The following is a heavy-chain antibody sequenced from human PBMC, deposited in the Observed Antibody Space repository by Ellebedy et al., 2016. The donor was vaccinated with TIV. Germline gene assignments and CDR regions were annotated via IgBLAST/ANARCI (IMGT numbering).Heavy chain of an antibody. CDR2: IRDKANNYAT. Sequence: GESLKISXAASGFSFSDSGMHWVRQASGKGLEWVGRIRDKANNYATAYGTSVKGRFTISRDDSKNTAYLQMDSLETEDTAVYYCTRGFLGNWFFALWGRGTLVTVSS. J-gene: IGHJ2*01. CDR3: TRGFLGNWFFAL. V-gene: IGHV3-73*01. CDR1: GFSFSDSG.